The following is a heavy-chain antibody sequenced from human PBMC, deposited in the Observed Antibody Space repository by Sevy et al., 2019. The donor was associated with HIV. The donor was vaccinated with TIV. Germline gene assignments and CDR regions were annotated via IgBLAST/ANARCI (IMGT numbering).Heavy chain of an antibody. J-gene: IGHJ5*02. Sequence: GGSLRLSCSASGFTFGNYAMHWVRQAPDKGLEYVSSISDNGGSTYYTDSVKGRFTISRDNSKNTLYLQMTILRADDTAVYHCVKARGGTNYNWFDPWGQGTLVTVSS. CDR3: VKARGGTNYNWFDP. CDR1: GFTFGNYA. CDR2: ISDNGGST. V-gene: IGHV3-64D*06. D-gene: IGHD2-15*01.